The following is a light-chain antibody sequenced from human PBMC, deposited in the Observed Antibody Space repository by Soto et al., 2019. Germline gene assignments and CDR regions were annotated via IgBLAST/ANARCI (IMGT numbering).Light chain of an antibody. CDR3: QQFGNSPYT. J-gene: IGKJ2*01. Sequence: EILLTQSPGTLSLYPGERATLSCRASQSVSSSYLAWYQQKPGQAPRLLIYGASSRATGIPDRFSGSGSGTDFTLTISGLEPEDFAVYYCQQFGNSPYTFGQGTRLEIK. CDR2: GAS. CDR1: QSVSSSY. V-gene: IGKV3-20*01.